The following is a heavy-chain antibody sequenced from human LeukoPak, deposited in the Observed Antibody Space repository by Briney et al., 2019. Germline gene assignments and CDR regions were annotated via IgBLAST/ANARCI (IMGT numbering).Heavy chain of an antibody. CDR1: GFTFSSYA. V-gene: IGHV3-23*01. Sequence: SGGSLRLSCAASGFTFSSYAMSWVRQAPGKGLEWVSAISGSGGSTYYADSVKGRFTISRDNAKNSLYLQMNSLRAEDTAVYYCAREKNDFWSGYYSGYWGQGTLVTVSS. D-gene: IGHD3-3*01. J-gene: IGHJ4*02. CDR3: AREKNDFWSGYYSGY. CDR2: ISGSGGST.